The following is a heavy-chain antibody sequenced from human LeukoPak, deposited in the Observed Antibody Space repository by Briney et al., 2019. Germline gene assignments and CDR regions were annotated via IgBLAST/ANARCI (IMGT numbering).Heavy chain of an antibody. D-gene: IGHD2-15*01. CDR3: VRGGPSTWS. Sequence: PGGSLRLSCAASGFTFKLYWMHWVRHVPGKRPVWVSRINDDGSDTIYADSVRGRFTISRDDAKNTVYLQMNNLRAEDTAVYYCVRGGPSTWSWGQGTVVTVSS. J-gene: IGHJ5*02. CDR2: INDDGSDT. V-gene: IGHV3-74*01. CDR1: GFTFKLYW.